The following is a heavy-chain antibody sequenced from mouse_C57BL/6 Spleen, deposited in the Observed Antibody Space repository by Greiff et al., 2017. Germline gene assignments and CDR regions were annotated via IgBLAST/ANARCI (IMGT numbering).Heavy chain of an antibody. CDR2: ISSGSSTI. V-gene: IGHV5-17*01. CDR1: GFTFSDYG. J-gene: IGHJ4*01. CDR3: ARESPDYAMDY. Sequence: EVKLVESGGGLVKPGGSLKLSCAASGFTFSDYGMHWVRQAPEKGLEWVAYISSGSSTIYYADTVKCRFTISRDNAKNTLFLQMTSLRSEDTAMYYCARESPDYAMDYWGQGTSVTVSS.